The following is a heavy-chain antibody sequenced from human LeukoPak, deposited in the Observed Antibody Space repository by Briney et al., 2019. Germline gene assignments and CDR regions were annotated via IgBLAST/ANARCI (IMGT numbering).Heavy chain of an antibody. D-gene: IGHD1-14*01. Sequence: PSETLSLTCTVSSGSIITTSYYCAWIRQPPGKGLEWIGAINHLGGTYYSPSLKSRVTISGDTSNNHCSLRLPSVTAADTAVYFCARGSLNHHYFDYWGQGTLVTVSS. V-gene: IGHV4-39*07. J-gene: IGHJ4*02. CDR2: INHLGGT. CDR1: SGSIITTSYY. CDR3: ARGSLNHHYFDY.